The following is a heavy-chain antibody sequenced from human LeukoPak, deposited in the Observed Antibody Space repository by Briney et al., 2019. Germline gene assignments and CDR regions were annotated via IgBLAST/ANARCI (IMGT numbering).Heavy chain of an antibody. D-gene: IGHD4-17*01. J-gene: IGHJ4*02. CDR1: GGSISSSSYY. V-gene: IGHV4-39*01. CDR2: IYYSGST. CDR3: ASHYGDYVFDY. Sequence: PSETLSLICTVSGGSISSSSYYWGWIRQPPGKGLEWIGSIYYSGSTYYNPSLKSRVTISVDTSKNQFSLKLSSVTAADTAVYYCASHYGDYVFDYWGQGTLVTVSS.